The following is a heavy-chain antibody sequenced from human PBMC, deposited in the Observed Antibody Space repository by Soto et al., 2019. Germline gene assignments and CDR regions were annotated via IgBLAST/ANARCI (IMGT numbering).Heavy chain of an antibody. J-gene: IGHJ4*02. CDR3: ARGLSRDSSGYYYFGGHNIDY. CDR1: GFTFSSYA. CDR2: ISYDGSNK. D-gene: IGHD3-22*01. V-gene: IGHV3-30-3*01. Sequence: SLRLSCAASGFTFSSYAMHWVRQAPGKGLEWVAVISYDGSNKYYADSVKGRFTISRDNSKNTLYLQMNSLRAEDTAVYYCARGLSRDSSGYYYFGGHNIDYWGQGTLVTVS.